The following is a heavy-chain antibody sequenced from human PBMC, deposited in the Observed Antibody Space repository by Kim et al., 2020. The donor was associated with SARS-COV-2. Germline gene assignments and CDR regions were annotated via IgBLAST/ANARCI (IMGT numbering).Heavy chain of an antibody. Sequence: ADAVKGRFTIARDNAKNFLYLQMNSLRAEDTALYFCAKAGIAVAGYFDYWGQGTLVTVSS. V-gene: IGHV3-9*01. CDR3: AKAGIAVAGYFDY. J-gene: IGHJ4*02. D-gene: IGHD6-19*01.